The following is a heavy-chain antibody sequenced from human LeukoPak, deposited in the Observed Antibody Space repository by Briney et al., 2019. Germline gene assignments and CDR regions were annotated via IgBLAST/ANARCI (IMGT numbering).Heavy chain of an antibody. V-gene: IGHV5-51*01. CDR2: IYPGDSDT. Sequence: GESLRISCKGSGYSFTSYWIGWVRQMPGKGLEWMGIIYPGDSDTRYSPSFQGQVTISADKSISTAYLQWSSLKASDTAMYYCARLDLGSQGIPKYFDYWGQGTLVTVSS. D-gene: IGHD1-26*01. CDR3: ARLDLGSQGIPKYFDY. J-gene: IGHJ4*02. CDR1: GYSFTSYW.